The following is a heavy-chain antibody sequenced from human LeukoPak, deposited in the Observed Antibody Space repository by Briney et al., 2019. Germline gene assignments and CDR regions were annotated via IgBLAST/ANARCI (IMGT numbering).Heavy chain of an antibody. CDR3: ARDLTGTAEDY. J-gene: IGHJ4*02. D-gene: IGHD1-20*01. V-gene: IGHV1-2*02. CDR2: INPNSGDT. CDR1: VYAFSSYY. Sequence: ASVKVSCKASVYAFSSYYMHWVRQAPGQGLEWMGWINPNSGDTHYAQRFRDRVTMTKDTSISTAYMELSRLSSDDTAVYYCARDLTGTAEDYWGQGTLVTVSS.